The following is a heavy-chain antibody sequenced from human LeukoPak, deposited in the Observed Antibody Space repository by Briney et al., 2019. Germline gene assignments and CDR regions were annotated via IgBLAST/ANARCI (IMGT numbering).Heavy chain of an antibody. D-gene: IGHD1-26*01. V-gene: IGHV1-69*06. CDR1: GGTFSSYA. CDR2: IIPIFGTA. J-gene: IGHJ6*03. CDR3: ASGRGATRRPNYYYYYMDV. Sequence: SVKVSCKASGGTFSSYAISWVRQAPGQGLEWMGGIIPIFGTANYAQKFQGRVTITADKSTSTAYMELGSLRSEDTAVYYCASGRGATRRPNYYYYYMDVWGKGTTVTVSS.